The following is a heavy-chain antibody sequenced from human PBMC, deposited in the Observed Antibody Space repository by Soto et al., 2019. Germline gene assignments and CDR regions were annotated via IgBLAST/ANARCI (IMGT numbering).Heavy chain of an antibody. CDR1: GFSLSTSGVG. D-gene: IGHD4-17*01. V-gene: IGHV2-5*02. CDR3: AHTSYGDYGD. CDR2: IYWDDDK. Sequence: QITLKESGPTLVKPTQTLTLTCTFSGFSLSTSGVGVGWIRQPPGKALEWLALIYWDDDKRYSPSLKSRLTITKDTSKNQEVLTMTNMDPVDTATYYCAHTSYGDYGDWGQGTLVTVSS. J-gene: IGHJ4*02.